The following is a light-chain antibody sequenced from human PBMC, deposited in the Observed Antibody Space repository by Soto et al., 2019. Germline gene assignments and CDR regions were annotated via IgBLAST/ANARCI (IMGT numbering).Light chain of an antibody. V-gene: IGKV1-39*01. J-gene: IGKJ5*01. CDR2: TAS. Sequence: DIRMTQSPSSLYASVGDTVTLTCRASQSISSHLNWYQQKPGKAPNLLMYTASNLQSGVPSRFSGSGSGTDFTLTISSLQPEDFATYYCQQSYSTPISFGQGTRLEIK. CDR1: QSISSH. CDR3: QQSYSTPIS.